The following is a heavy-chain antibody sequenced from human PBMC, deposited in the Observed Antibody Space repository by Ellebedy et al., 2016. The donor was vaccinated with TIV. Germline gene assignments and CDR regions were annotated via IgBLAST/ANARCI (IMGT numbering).Heavy chain of an antibody. D-gene: IGHD6-13*01. CDR2: INPNSGDT. Sequence: ASVKVSCRASGYTFTGYYLHWVRHAPGQGLEWMGWINPNSGDTNYAQKFQAWVTMTRDTSISTAYMELRKLTSDDTAVYYCARQAGSSWSFDSWGQGTLVTVSS. CDR3: ARQAGSSWSFDS. J-gene: IGHJ4*02. V-gene: IGHV1-2*04. CDR1: GYTFTGYY.